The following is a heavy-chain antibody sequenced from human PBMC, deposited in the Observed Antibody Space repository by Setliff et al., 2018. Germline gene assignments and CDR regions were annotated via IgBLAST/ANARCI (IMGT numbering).Heavy chain of an antibody. D-gene: IGHD3-22*01. V-gene: IGHV1-69*04. CDR1: GGTFSSYA. Sequence: GASVKVSCKASGGTFSSYAISWVRQAPGQGLEWMGRIIPVLDITRYSQKFQGRGTITADKSTGIIYMELTSLRSDDTAVYYCARHPPPPNYFDIGALDSWGQGTLVTVSS. CDR2: IIPVLDIT. CDR3: ARHPPPPNYFDIGALDS. J-gene: IGHJ4*02.